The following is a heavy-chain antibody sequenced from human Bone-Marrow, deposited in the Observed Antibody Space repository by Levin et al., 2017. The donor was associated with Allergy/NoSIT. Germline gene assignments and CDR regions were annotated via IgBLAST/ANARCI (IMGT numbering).Heavy chain of an antibody. CDR1: GFTFSSHY. D-gene: IGHD5-12*01. J-gene: IGHJ4*02. CDR2: IVTNSAYI. Sequence: SCAASGFTFSSHYMSWVRQAPGKGLEWVSSIVTNSAYIYYADSVKGRFTISRDNAKSSLYLQMNSLRAEDTAVYYCARHLKDLVTTIAGIDFWGQGSLVTVSS. CDR3: ARHLKDLVTTIAGIDF. V-gene: IGHV3-21*01.